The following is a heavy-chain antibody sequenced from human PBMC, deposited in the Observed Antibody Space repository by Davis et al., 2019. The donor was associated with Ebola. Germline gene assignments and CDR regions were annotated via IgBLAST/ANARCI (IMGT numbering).Heavy chain of an antibody. CDR1: GFTFTSSA. CDR3: ARSRVPDPTTPFDY. D-gene: IGHD1-26*01. J-gene: IGHJ4*02. V-gene: IGHV1-58*02. CDR2: IVVGSGNT. Sequence: SVKVSCKASGFTFTSSAMQWVRQARGQRLEWIGWIVVGSGNTNYAQKFQERVTITRDMSTSTAYMELSSLRAEDTAVYYCARSRVPDPTTPFDYWGQGTLVTVSS.